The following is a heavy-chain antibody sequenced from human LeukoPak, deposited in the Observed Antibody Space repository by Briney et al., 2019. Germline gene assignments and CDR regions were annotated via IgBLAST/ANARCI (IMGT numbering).Heavy chain of an antibody. CDR1: GGAFSSYA. CDR2: IIPILGIA. D-gene: IGHD3-3*01. Sequence: ASVKVSCKASGGAFSSYAISWVRQAPGQGLEWMGRIIPILGIANYAQKFQGRVTITRNTSVSTAYMELSSLRSEDTAVYYCARDFTYYDFWSGPNGAFDIWGQGTMVTVSS. CDR3: ARDFTYYDFWSGPNGAFDI. V-gene: IGHV1-69*04. J-gene: IGHJ3*02.